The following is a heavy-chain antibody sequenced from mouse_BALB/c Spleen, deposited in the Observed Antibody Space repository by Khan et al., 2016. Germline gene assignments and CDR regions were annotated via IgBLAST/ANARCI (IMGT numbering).Heavy chain of an antibody. CDR1: GFDFSRYW. D-gene: IGHD1-1*01. V-gene: IGHV4-1*02. Sequence: EVKLLESGGGLVQPGGSLKLSCAASGFDFSRYWMSWVRQAPGKGLEWIGEINPDSSTINYKPSLKDKFIISIDNAKSTLYLQMSKVRSEDTALYYCARAGYYGYLAYWGQGTLVTVSA. J-gene: IGHJ3*01. CDR2: INPDSSTI. CDR3: ARAGYYGYLAY.